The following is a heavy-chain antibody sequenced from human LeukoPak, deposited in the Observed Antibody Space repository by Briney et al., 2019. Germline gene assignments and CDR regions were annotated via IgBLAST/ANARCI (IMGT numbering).Heavy chain of an antibody. Sequence: ASVKVSCKASGYTFIGYYRHWVRQAPGQGLEWMGWINPHNGDTNYAQKFQGRVTMTRDTSITTAYMELSRLKSDDTAVYYCATVRDIVVGGGPYYFDYWGQGTLVTVSS. V-gene: IGHV1-2*02. CDR2: INPHNGDT. CDR3: ATVRDIVVGGGPYYFDY. CDR1: GYTFIGYY. J-gene: IGHJ4*02. D-gene: IGHD2-15*01.